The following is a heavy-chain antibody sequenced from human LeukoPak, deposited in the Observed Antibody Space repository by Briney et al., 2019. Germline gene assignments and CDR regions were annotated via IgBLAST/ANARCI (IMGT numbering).Heavy chain of an antibody. CDR1: GFTFSSYG. CDR3: ARGTLGYCSGGSCNKGYYFDY. CDR2: IWYDGSNK. J-gene: IGHJ4*02. Sequence: GGSLRLSCAASGFTFSSYGMHWVRQAPGKGLEWVAVIWYDGSNKYYADSVKGRFTISRDNSKNTLYLQMNSLRAEDTAVYYCARGTLGYCSGGSCNKGYYFDYWGQGTLVTVSS. D-gene: IGHD2-15*01. V-gene: IGHV3-33*01.